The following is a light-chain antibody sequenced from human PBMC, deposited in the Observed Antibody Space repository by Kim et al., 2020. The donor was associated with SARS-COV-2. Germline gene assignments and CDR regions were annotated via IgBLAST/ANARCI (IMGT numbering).Light chain of an antibody. CDR1: SGSIARNY. J-gene: IGLJ3*02. Sequence: TVTISCTRSSGSIARNYVQWYQQRPGSAPHTVIYEDNQRPSGVPDRFSGSIDSSSNSASLTISGLKTEDEADYYCQSYDSSNPHWVFGGGTQLTVL. CDR3: QSYDSSNPHWV. CDR2: EDN. V-gene: IGLV6-57*03.